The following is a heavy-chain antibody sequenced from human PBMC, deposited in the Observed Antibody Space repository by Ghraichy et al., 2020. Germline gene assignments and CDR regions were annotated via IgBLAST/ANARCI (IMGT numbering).Heavy chain of an antibody. D-gene: IGHD3-3*01. CDR3: ARGAYSNYDFWSGYYRRQTRWYYGMDV. CDR1: GYTFTSYD. J-gene: IGHJ6*02. Sequence: ASVKVSCKASGYTFTSYDINWVRQATGQGLEWMGWMNPNSGNTGYAQKFQGRVTMTRNTSISTAYMELSSLRSEDTAVYYCARGAYSNYDFWSGYYRRQTRWYYGMDVWGQGTTVTVSS. V-gene: IGHV1-8*01. CDR2: MNPNSGNT.